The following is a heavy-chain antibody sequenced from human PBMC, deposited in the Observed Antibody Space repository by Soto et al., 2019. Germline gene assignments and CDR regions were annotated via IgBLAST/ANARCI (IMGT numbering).Heavy chain of an antibody. Sequence: QVQLQESGPGLVKPSQTLSLTCTVSGGSISSGTYHWTWIRQHPGKGLEWIGYIYYSGSTYYNPSLKSRVTISVDTSKNQFSLRLSSVTAADTAVYYCAREMNYYDTSGDSYFDYWGQGTLVPVSS. V-gene: IGHV4-31*03. CDR1: GGSISSGTYH. J-gene: IGHJ4*02. CDR2: IYYSGST. CDR3: AREMNYYDTSGDSYFDY. D-gene: IGHD3-22*01.